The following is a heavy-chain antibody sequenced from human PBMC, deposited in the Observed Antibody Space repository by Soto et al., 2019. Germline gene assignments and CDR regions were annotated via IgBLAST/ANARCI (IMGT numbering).Heavy chain of an antibody. CDR2: ISYDGSNK. J-gene: IGHJ4*02. CDR3: AKVLQGTQSDY. CDR1: GFTFSSYG. D-gene: IGHD2-15*01. V-gene: IGHV3-30*18. Sequence: PGGSLRLSCAASGFTFSSYGMHWVRQAPGKGLEWVAVISYDGSNKYYADSVKGRFTISRDNSKNTLYLQMNSLRAEDTAVYYCAKVLQGTQSDYWGQGTLVTVSS.